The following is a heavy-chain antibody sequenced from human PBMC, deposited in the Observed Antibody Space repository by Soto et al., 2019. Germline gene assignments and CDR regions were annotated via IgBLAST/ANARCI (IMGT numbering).Heavy chain of an antibody. D-gene: IGHD3-9*01. J-gene: IGHJ4*02. CDR1: GGTFSSYT. V-gene: IGHV1-69*04. CDR2: IIPILGIA. CDR3: AREDWQHYFDY. Sequence: ASVKVSCKASGGTFSSYTISWVRQAPGQGLEWMGRIIPILGIANYAQKFQGRVTITADKSTSTAYMELSSLRSEDTAVYYCAREDWQHYFDYWGQGTLVTVSS.